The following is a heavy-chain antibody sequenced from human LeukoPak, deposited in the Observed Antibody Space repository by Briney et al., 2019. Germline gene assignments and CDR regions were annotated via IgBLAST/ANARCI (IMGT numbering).Heavy chain of an antibody. Sequence: SETLSLTCAVYGGSFSGYYWSWIRQPPGKGLEWIGEINHSGSTNYNPSLKSRVTISVDTSKNQFSLKLSSVTAADTAVYYCARHRMYSSSWYKWFDPWGQGTLVTVSS. CDR3: ARHRMYSSSWYKWFDP. J-gene: IGHJ5*02. V-gene: IGHV4-34*01. D-gene: IGHD6-13*01. CDR1: GGSFSGYY. CDR2: INHSGST.